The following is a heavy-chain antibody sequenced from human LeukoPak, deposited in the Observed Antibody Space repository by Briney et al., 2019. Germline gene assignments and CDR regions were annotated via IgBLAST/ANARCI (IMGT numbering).Heavy chain of an antibody. Sequence: GGSLRLSCAASGFSVSSNYMSWVRQAPGKGLEWVSGLSGNGMETHYADSVKGRFTISRDPSKHTLHLQMNSLSGEDTAIYYCAKRIRDGYNTPIDDWGQGTLVTVSS. V-gene: IGHV3-23*01. D-gene: IGHD5-24*01. J-gene: IGHJ4*02. CDR1: GFSVSSNY. CDR2: LSGNGMET. CDR3: AKRIRDGYNTPIDD.